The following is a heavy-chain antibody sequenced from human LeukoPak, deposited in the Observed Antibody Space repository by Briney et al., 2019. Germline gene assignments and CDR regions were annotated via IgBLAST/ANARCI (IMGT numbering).Heavy chain of an antibody. J-gene: IGHJ4*02. CDR3: ARDRGDGYDYFWDY. CDR1: GGSVSDYY. D-gene: IGHD5-12*01. CDR2: IYHTGST. Sequence: KPSETLSLTCTISGGSVSDYYWSWIRQSPGKGLEWIGYIYHTGSTSYSPSLKSRVTISADTSQNQFSLKLSSVTAADTAVYYCARDRGDGYDYFWDYWGQGTQVTVSS. V-gene: IGHV4-59*02.